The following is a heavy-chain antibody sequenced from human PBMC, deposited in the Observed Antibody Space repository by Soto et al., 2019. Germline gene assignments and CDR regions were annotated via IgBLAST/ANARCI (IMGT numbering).Heavy chain of an antibody. V-gene: IGHV4-4*02. CDR2: VHHSGTT. Sequence: QVQLQESGPGLVKPSGTLSLTCAVSGGSVNTDYWWSWVRQPPGKGLEWIGEVHHSGTTNYIQSLKSRVTISVDTSKNLFSLKLSSVTAADTAVYYCARTYSGVGSHCSSTSCYADYWGQGTLVTVSS. J-gene: IGHJ4*02. CDR3: ARTYSGVGSHCSSTSCYADY. CDR1: GGSVNTDYW. D-gene: IGHD2-2*01.